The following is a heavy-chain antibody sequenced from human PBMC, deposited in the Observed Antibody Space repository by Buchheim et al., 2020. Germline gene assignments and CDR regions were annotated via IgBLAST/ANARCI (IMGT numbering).Heavy chain of an antibody. CDR1: GFTFSSYS. V-gene: IGHV3-21*01. D-gene: IGHD3-22*01. CDR3: ARDEDESSGYYYLGGGYYYYYGMDV. J-gene: IGHJ6*02. Sequence: EVQLVESGGGLVKPGGSLRLSCAASGFTFSSYSMNWVRQAPGKGLEWVSSISSSSSYIYYADSVKGRFTISRDNAKNSLYLQMNSLRAEDTAVYYCARDEDESSGYYYLGGGYYYYYGMDVWGQGTT. CDR2: ISSSSSYI.